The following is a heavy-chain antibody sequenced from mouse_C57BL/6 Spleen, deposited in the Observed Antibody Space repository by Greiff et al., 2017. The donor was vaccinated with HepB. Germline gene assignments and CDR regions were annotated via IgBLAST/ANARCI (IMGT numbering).Heavy chain of an antibody. J-gene: IGHJ3*01. Sequence: DVMLVESGGGLVQPGGSLSLSCAASGFTFTDYYMSWVRQPPGKALEWLGFIRNKANGYTTEYSASVKGRFTISRDNSQCILYLQMNALRAKDSATYYCARSPFSYSGWFAYWGQGTLVTVSA. D-gene: IGHD2-12*01. CDR2: IRNKANGYTT. CDR3: ARSPFSYSGWFAY. V-gene: IGHV7-3*01. CDR1: GFTFTDYY.